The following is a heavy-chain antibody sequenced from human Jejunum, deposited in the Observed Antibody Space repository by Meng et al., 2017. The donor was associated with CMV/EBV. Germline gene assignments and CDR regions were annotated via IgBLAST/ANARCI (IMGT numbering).Heavy chain of an antibody. CDR2: IYNTGST. Sequence: GSIVRYVWCWIRQRPGKGLEWIGCIYNTGSTNYNPSLKSRVTISVDTSTNQFSLKLSSVTAADTAVYYCARGGHYDLWSGYYPLDYWGQGTLVTVSS. CDR3: ARGGHYDLWSGYYPLDY. J-gene: IGHJ4*02. D-gene: IGHD3-3*01. CDR1: GSIVRYV. V-gene: IGHV4-59*01.